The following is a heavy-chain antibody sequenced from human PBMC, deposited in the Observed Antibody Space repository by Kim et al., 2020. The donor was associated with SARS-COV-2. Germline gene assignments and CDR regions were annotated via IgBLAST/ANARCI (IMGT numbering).Heavy chain of an antibody. V-gene: IGHV1-18*01. D-gene: IGHD4-17*01. Sequence: ASVKVSCKASGYTFTSYGISWVRQAPGQGLEWMGWISAYNGNTNYAQKLQGRVTMTTDTSTSTAYMELRSLRSDDTAVYYCARESDYGDYPEYFQHWGQGTLVTVSS. J-gene: IGHJ1*01. CDR3: ARESDYGDYPEYFQH. CDR2: ISAYNGNT. CDR1: GYTFTSYG.